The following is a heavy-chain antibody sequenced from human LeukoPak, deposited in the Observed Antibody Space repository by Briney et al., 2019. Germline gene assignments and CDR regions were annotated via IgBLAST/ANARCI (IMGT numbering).Heavy chain of an antibody. Sequence: ASVKVSCKASGYTFTGYYMHWVRQAPGLELEWMGWINPNSGGTNYAQKFQGRVTMTRDTSISTAYMELSRLRSDDTAVYYCARDTPRREGNWFDPWGQGTLVTVSS. J-gene: IGHJ5*02. V-gene: IGHV1-2*02. D-gene: IGHD1-14*01. CDR2: INPNSGGT. CDR3: ARDTPRREGNWFDP. CDR1: GYTFTGYY.